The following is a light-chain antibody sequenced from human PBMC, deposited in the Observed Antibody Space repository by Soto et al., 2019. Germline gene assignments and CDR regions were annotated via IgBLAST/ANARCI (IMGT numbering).Light chain of an antibody. V-gene: IGKV3-11*01. J-gene: IGKJ3*01. CDR3: QLRSDWPPFFA. CDR1: QSVGNS. CDR2: DAS. Sequence: EIVLTQSPGTLSLSPGEGAILSCRASQSVGNSLAWYRQTPGQTPRLLMYDASNRASGIPARFSGSGSGSDFTLTISSLEPEDFAIYYCQLRSDWPPFFAFGPGPIVEMK.